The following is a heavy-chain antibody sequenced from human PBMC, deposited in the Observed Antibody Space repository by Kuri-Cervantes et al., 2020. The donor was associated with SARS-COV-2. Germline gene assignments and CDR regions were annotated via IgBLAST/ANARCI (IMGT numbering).Heavy chain of an antibody. CDR1: GFTFSSYA. CDR2: ISGSGGST. V-gene: IGHV3-23*01. D-gene: IGHD5-18*01. Sequence: GGSLRLSCAASGFTFSSYAMSWVRQAPGKGLEWVSAISGSGGSTYYADSVKGRFTISRDNSENTLYLQMNGLRAEDTAVYYCANNLEGYSYGPFDYWGQGTLVTVSS. CDR3: ANNLEGYSYGPFDY. J-gene: IGHJ4*02.